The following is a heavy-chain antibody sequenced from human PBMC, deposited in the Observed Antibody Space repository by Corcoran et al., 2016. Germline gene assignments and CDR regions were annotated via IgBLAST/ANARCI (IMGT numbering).Heavy chain of an antibody. V-gene: IGHV4-34*02. CDR3: ASARWDF. CDR1: GGSFSSNY. CDR2: INHSGNT. Sequence: QVQLQQWGAGLVKPSETLSLTCAVSGGSFSSNYWSWVRQPPGEGLQWVGEINHSGNTNYDPSLKSRVTISVDTSKNQFSLKLNSVTAADTAIDYCASARWDFCGQGILVTVSS. J-gene: IGHJ4*02.